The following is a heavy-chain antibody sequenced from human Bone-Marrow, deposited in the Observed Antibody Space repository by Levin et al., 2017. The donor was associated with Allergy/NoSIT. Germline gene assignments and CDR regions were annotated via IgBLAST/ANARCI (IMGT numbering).Heavy chain of an antibody. CDR1: GFTISTHY. CDR3: ARDDVVSTNH. Sequence: GESLKISCAASGFTISTHYMSWVRQVPGKGLEWVSIIHSGGRKNYADSVKGRFTISRDNYNNTLYLQMNSLRGEDTAIYYCARDDVVSTNHWRQGTLVIVSS. CDR2: IHSGGRK. D-gene: IGHD5/OR15-5a*01. J-gene: IGHJ4*02. V-gene: IGHV3-66*01.